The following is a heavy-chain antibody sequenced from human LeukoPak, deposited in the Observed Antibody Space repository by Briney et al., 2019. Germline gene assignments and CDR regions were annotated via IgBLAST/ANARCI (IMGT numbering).Heavy chain of an antibody. D-gene: IGHD5-18*01. Sequence: VASVKVSCKVSGYTLTELSMHWVRQAPGQGLEWMGGIIPIFGTANYAQKFQGRVTITTDESTSTAYMELSSLRSEDTAVYYCARGTIQLLFDYWGQGTLVTVSS. J-gene: IGHJ4*02. CDR2: IIPIFGTA. CDR3: ARGTIQLLFDY. V-gene: IGHV1-69*05. CDR1: GYTLTELS.